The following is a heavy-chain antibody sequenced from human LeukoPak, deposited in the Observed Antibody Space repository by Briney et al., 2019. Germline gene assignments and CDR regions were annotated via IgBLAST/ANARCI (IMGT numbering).Heavy chain of an antibody. CDR3: ARDTTVVLYYFDY. J-gene: IGHJ4*02. Sequence: ASVKVSCKASGYTFTGYYMHWVRQAPGQGLEWMGWINPNSGGTNYAQKFQGRVTMTRDTSISTAYMELSRLRSDDTAVYYCARDTTVVLYYFDYWDQGTLVTVSS. V-gene: IGHV1-2*02. D-gene: IGHD4-23*01. CDR1: GYTFTGYY. CDR2: INPNSGGT.